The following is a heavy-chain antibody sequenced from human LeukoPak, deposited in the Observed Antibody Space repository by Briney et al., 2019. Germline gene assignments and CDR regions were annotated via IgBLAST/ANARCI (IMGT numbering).Heavy chain of an antibody. CDR1: GGSISSGSYY. Sequence: SETLSLTCTVPGGSISSGSYYWGWIRQPPGKGLEWVGSIYYSGSTYYNPSLKGRATISVDPSKKQFSLKLNSVTAADTAVYYCAREVAASSWSYWGQGTLVTVSS. CDR2: IYYSGST. CDR3: AREVAASSWSY. D-gene: IGHD6-13*01. V-gene: IGHV4-39*01. J-gene: IGHJ4*02.